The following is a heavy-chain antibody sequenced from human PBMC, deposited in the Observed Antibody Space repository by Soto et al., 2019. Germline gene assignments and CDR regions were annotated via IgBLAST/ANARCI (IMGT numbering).Heavy chain of an antibody. CDR2: ISSDGGDT. CDR1: GFTFSSYG. D-gene: IGHD5-12*01. Sequence: GGSLRLSCAASGFTFSSYGMRWVRQAPGKGLEWVAVISSDGGDTFYADSVKGRFTISRDNAKNMLYLEMNSLRAEDRAVYYCAKGEDGHGYNTHVDYWGQATLVTVPQ. J-gene: IGHJ4*02. V-gene: IGHV3-30*18. CDR3: AKGEDGHGYNTHVDY.